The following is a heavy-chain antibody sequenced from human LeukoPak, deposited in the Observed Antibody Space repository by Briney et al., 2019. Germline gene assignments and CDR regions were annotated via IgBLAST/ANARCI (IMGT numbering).Heavy chain of an antibody. D-gene: IGHD3-22*01. CDR2: INTNTGNP. CDR3: ARADEWLLPH. CDR1: GYTFTKSY. V-gene: IGHV7-4-1*02. Sequence: ASVKVSCKASGYTFTKSYIHWVRQAPGQGLEWMGWINTNTGNPTYAQGFTGRFVFSLDTSVSTAYLQISSLKAEDTAVYYCARADEWLLPHWGQGTLVTVSS. J-gene: IGHJ4*02.